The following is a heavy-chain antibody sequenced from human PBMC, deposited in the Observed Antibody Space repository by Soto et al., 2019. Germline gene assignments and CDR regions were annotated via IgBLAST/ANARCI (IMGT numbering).Heavy chain of an antibody. CDR1: GYNYNLHW. D-gene: IGHD3-16*01. CDR2: IYPGDSDT. J-gene: IGHJ6*02. V-gene: IGHV5-51*01. Sequence: PGESLKISCRGSGYNYNLHWTSWVRQKPGRGLEWMGIIYPGDSDTRYNPSFQGQVTISVDKSINTAYLQWDSLEASDTATYYCARHLRSYDFFQYYYGIDVWGQGSTVTVSS. CDR3: ARHLRSYDFFQYYYGIDV.